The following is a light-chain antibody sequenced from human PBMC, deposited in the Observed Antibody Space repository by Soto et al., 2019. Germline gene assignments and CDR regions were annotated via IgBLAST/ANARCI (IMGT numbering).Light chain of an antibody. CDR3: QQYDNLPYT. J-gene: IGKJ2*01. Sequence: DIRMTQSPSTLSASVGDRVTITCRASQSMNIWLAWYQQKPGKAPKLLIYDASNLETGVPSRFSGSGSGTDFTFTISSLQPEDIATYYCQQYDNLPYTFGQGTKVDIK. CDR1: QSMNIW. V-gene: IGKV1-33*01. CDR2: DAS.